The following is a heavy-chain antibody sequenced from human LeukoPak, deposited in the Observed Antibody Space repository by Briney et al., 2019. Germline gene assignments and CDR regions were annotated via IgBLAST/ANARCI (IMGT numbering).Heavy chain of an antibody. CDR1: GFTFSSCW. CDR3: ARVVVVVAATRVSAFDI. V-gene: IGHV3-7*01. Sequence: PGGSLRLSCAASGFTFSSCWMSWVRQAPGKGLEWVANIKQDGSEKYYVDSVKGRFTISRDNAKNSLYLQMNSLRAEDTAVYYCARVVVVVAATRVSAFDIWGQGTMVTVSS. CDR2: IKQDGSEK. D-gene: IGHD2-15*01. J-gene: IGHJ3*02.